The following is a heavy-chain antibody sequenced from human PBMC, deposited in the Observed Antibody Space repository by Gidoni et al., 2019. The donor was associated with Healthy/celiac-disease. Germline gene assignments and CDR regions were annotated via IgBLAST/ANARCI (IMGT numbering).Heavy chain of an antibody. D-gene: IGHD6-13*01. J-gene: IGHJ4*02. CDR3: AHRRLQPLGFDY. CDR1: GFSLSTSGVG. Sequence: QITLKESGPTLVKPTQPLTLPCTFSGFSLSTSGVGVGWIRQPPGKALEWLALIYWDDDKRYSPSLKSRLTITKDTSKHQVVLTMTNMDPVDTATYYCAHRRLQPLGFDYWGQGTLVTVSS. CDR2: IYWDDDK. V-gene: IGHV2-5*02.